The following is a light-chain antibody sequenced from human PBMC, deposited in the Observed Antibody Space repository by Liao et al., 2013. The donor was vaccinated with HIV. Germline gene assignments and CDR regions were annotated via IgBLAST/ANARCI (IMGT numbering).Light chain of an antibody. V-gene: IGLV3-1*01. Sequence: SYELTQPPSVSVSPGQTANITCSGGDWVDKRASWYQQRPGQSPVLIIYDHSKRPSGIPERFSGSTSGSTATLTISGTQAMDEADYYCQAWDSSTLVVFGGGTKLTVL. CDR1: DWVDKR. CDR3: QAWDSSTLVV. J-gene: IGLJ2*01. CDR2: DHS.